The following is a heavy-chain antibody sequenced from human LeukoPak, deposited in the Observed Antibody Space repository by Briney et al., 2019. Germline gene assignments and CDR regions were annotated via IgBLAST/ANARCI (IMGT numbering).Heavy chain of an antibody. CDR1: GYTFTSYD. D-gene: IGHD3-10*01. CDR3: ARVKMVRGALKNYYYYFGMDV. V-gene: IGHV1-8*01. CDR2: MNPNSGNT. J-gene: IGHJ6*02. Sequence: GASVKVSCKASGYTFTSYDINWVRQAAGQGREWMGWMNPNSGNTGYAQKFQGRVTMTRNTSISTAYMELSSLRSEDTAVYYCARVKMVRGALKNYYYYFGMDVWGQGTTVTVSS.